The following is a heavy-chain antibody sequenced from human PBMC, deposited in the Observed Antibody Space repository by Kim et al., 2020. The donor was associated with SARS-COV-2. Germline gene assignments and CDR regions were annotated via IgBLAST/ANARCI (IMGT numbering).Heavy chain of an antibody. CDR3: EMNYYGSGSYSSLGMDV. J-gene: IGHJ6*02. Sequence: GGSLRLSCAASGFTVSSNYMSWVRQAPGKGLEWVSVIYSGGSTYYADSVKGRFTISRHNSKNTLYLQMNSLRAEDTAVYYCEMNYYGSGSYSSLGMDVWGQGTTVTVSS. D-gene: IGHD3-10*01. CDR1: GFTVSSNY. CDR2: IYSGGST. V-gene: IGHV3-53*04.